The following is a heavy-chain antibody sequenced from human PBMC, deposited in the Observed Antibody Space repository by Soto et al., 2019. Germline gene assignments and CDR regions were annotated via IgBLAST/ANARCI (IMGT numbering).Heavy chain of an antibody. CDR1: GYSFVSYW. CDR3: ATGYYYDQENFAYYRDAFDV. Sequence: LGESLKISCKASGYSFVSYWIGWVRQMPGKGLEWMAIMYPGDSEIRYSPSFEGHATISADNSISTAFLEWSSLKASDTAMYYCATGYYYDQENFAYYRDAFDVWGQGTMVTVSS. D-gene: IGHD3-9*01. CDR2: MYPGDSEI. J-gene: IGHJ3*01. V-gene: IGHV5-51*01.